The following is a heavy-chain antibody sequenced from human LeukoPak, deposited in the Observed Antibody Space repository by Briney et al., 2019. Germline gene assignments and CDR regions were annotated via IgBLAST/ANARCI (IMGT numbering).Heavy chain of an antibody. J-gene: IGHJ4*02. CDR1: GYTFTGHY. CDR2: INPNTGGT. Sequence: VSSVKVSCQAYGYTFTGHYMHWVRPAPGQGLEWMGWINPNTGGTNFAQIFQGRVTVTSGKAISTAFIELNMLDRDDHAVEYRCRDDYADWGQGSLVTVSS. D-gene: IGHD5-24*01. V-gene: IGHV1-2*02. CDR3: CRDDYAD.